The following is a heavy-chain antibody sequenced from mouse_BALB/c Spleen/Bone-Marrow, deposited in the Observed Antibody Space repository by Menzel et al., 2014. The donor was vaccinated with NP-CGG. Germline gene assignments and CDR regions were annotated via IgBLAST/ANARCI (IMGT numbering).Heavy chain of an antibody. CDR3: ARGHTYGSSYWYFDV. Sequence: EVHLVESGGDLVKPGGSLKLSCAASGFTFSTYGMSWVRQTPDKRLEWVATISSGGGYTYYPDSVKGRFTISRDNAKNTLYLQMSSLKSEDTAMYYCARGHTYGSSYWYFDVWGAGTTVTVSS. CDR1: GFTFSTYG. CDR2: ISSGGGYT. V-gene: IGHV5-6*01. D-gene: IGHD1-1*01. J-gene: IGHJ1*01.